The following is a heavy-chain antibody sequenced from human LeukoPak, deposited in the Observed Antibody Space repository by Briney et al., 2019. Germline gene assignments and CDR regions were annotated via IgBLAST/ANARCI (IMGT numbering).Heavy chain of an antibody. Sequence: PGGSLRLSCTASGFTFSNYWRHWVRQAPGKGLVWVSHIHSDGRNTTYSDSVKGRFTISRDNAKNTLYLQMNSLRAEDTALYYCARDWSGYSSGWSPLGHWGQGTLVTVPS. J-gene: IGHJ4*02. CDR3: ARDWSGYSSGWSPLGH. CDR2: IHSDGRNT. D-gene: IGHD6-19*01. V-gene: IGHV3-74*01. CDR1: GFTFSNYW.